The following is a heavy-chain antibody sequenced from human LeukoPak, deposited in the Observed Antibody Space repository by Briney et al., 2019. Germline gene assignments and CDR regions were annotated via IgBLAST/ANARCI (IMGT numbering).Heavy chain of an antibody. Sequence: GGSLRLSCAASGFTFSSYGMHWVRQAPGKGLEWVAAISDDGSNKYYADSVKGRFTISRDNSKNTLYLQMNSLRAEDTAVYYCARAAYDYYGMDVWGQGTTVTVSS. J-gene: IGHJ6*02. V-gene: IGHV3-30*03. CDR2: ISDDGSNK. CDR3: ARAAYDYYGMDV. CDR1: GFTFSSYG.